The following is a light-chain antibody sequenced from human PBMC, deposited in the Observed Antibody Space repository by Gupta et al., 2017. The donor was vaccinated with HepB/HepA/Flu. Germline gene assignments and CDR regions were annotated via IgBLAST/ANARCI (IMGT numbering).Light chain of an antibody. Sequence: EVVLPQSPRTLSFSPGEPATLSCRASQSVSSTYLDWYQQKPGQAPKLLIYGGSSRATGIPDRFSGSGSGTEFTLTISRLEPEDFAVYYCQQAGNSLVTFGRGTKVEI. CDR3: QQAGNSLVT. CDR2: GGS. CDR1: QSVSSTY. V-gene: IGKV3-20*01. J-gene: IGKJ4*01.